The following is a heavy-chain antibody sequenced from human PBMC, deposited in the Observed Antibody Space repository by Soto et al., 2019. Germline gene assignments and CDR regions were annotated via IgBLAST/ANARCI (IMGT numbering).Heavy chain of an antibody. CDR1: GGSITNDS. CDR2: LYNSGNT. Sequence: QVQLQESGPGVVKPSETLSLTCTVSGGSITNDSWTWIRQSPGKGLEWIGYLYNSGNTIYSPSLLSRVTISVDTSRKQFALNLKSVTAADTAVYYCARVLRTRTTVFWDAFDIWGHGTKVAVSS. CDR3: ARVLRTRTTVFWDAFDI. J-gene: IGHJ3*02. D-gene: IGHD4-17*01. V-gene: IGHV4-59*01.